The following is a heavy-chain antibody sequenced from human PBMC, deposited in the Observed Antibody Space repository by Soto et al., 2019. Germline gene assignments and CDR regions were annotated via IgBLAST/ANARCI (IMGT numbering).Heavy chain of an antibody. CDR2: IIPSIGLA. V-gene: IGHV1-69*02. D-gene: IGHD3-10*01. J-gene: IGHJ5*02. CDR3: ARGVLLWFGELLGSTNWFDP. CDR1: GSLFISYS. Sequence: GASVKVSCKASGSLFISYSISWVRQAPGQGLEWMGRIIPSIGLANYAQKFQGRVTMTTDTSTSTAYMELRSLRSDDTAVYYCARGVLLWFGELLGSTNWFDPWGQGTLVTVSS.